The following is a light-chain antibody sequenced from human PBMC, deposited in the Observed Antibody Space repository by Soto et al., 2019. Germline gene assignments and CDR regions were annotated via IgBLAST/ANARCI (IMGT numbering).Light chain of an antibody. V-gene: IGKV3-15*01. CDR1: QSVTTN. Sequence: EIVMTQSRATLSVFPGERATLSCGASQSVTTNLAWYQQKPGQAPRLLIYGASARATVIPARFSGSGSGTEFTLTNSRLQSEAFAVYYCHQYNNWPPYTFGQGNKLEIK. J-gene: IGKJ2*01. CDR3: HQYNNWPPYT. CDR2: GAS.